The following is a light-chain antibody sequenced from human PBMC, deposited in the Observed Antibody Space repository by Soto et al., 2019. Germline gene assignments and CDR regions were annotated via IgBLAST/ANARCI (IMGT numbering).Light chain of an antibody. V-gene: IGLV2-14*01. CDR1: SSDVGGYNY. J-gene: IGLJ2*01. CDR3: SSYTSSSFVV. Sequence: QSALTQPRSVSGSPGQSVTISCTGISSDVGGYNYVSWYQQHPGKAPKLMIYEVSNRPSGVSNRFSGSKSGNTASLTISGLQAEDEADYYCSSYTSSSFVVFGGGTKLTVL. CDR2: EVS.